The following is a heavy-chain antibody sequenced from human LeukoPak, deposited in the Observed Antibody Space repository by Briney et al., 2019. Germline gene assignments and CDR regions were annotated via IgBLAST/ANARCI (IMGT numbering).Heavy chain of an antibody. CDR1: GYTFTSYD. CDR2: MNPNSGNT. Sequence: ASVKVSCKASGYTFTSYDINWVRQATGQGLEWMGWMNPNSGNTGYAQKFQGRVTITRNTSISTAYMELSSLRSEDTAVYYCARAPRIYGEYYFDYWGQGTLVTVSS. D-gene: IGHD3-10*01. J-gene: IGHJ4*02. V-gene: IGHV1-8*03. CDR3: ARAPRIYGEYYFDY.